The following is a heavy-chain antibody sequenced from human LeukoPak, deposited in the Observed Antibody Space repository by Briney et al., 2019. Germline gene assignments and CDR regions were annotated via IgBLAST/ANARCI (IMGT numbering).Heavy chain of an antibody. J-gene: IGHJ5*02. CDR3: ARDIMGAIARGWFDP. CDR1: GFTFSNNW. V-gene: IGHV3-7*01. CDR2: IKKDGSEK. Sequence: GGSLRLSCAASGFTFSNNWMSWVRQAPGKGLECVANIKKDGSEKYYINSVKGRFTISRDNAKNSLYLQMNSLRAEDTALYYCARDIMGAIARGWFDPWGQGTLVTVSS. D-gene: IGHD1-26*01.